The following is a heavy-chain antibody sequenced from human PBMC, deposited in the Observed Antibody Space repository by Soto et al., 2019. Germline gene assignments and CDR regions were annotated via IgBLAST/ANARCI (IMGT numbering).Heavy chain of an antibody. Sequence: SETLSLTCTVSGGSISSGGYYWSWIRQHPGKGLEWIGYIYYSGSTYYNPSLKSRVTISVDTSKNQFSLKLSSVTAADTAVYYCARVQVGYCSGGSCLTSAPFDYWGQGTLVTVSS. CDR1: GGSISSGGYY. CDR3: ARVQVGYCSGGSCLTSAPFDY. D-gene: IGHD2-15*01. J-gene: IGHJ4*02. V-gene: IGHV4-31*03. CDR2: IYYSGST.